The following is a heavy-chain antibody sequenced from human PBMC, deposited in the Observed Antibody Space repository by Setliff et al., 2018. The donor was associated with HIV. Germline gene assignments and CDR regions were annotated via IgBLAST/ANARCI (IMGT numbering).Heavy chain of an antibody. CDR1: GDSIRSGDYY. CDR2: INDSGDT. D-gene: IGHD3-3*01. Sequence: SETLSLTCTVSGDSIRSGDYYWSWIRQSPGKGLEWIGEINDSGDTNYNPSLKSRVTISVVTSKNQFSLRLTSVTAADTGVYYCARGGLRQWNGFWGQGTLVTVSS. V-gene: IGHV4-39*07. J-gene: IGHJ4*02. CDR3: ARGGLRQWNGF.